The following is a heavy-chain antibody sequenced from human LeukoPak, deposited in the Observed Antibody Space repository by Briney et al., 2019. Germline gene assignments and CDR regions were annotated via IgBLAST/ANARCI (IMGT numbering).Heavy chain of an antibody. CDR3: ARLIYYGSGSYYKISMYYFDY. D-gene: IGHD3-10*01. CDR2: IYYSGST. V-gene: IGHV4-59*08. J-gene: IGHJ4*02. CDR1: GGSISNYY. Sequence: SETLSLTCTVSGGSISNYYWSWIRQPPGKGLEWIGYIYYSGSTNYNPSLKSRVTISVDTSKNQFSLKLSSVTAADTAVYYCARLIYYGSGSYYKISMYYFDYWGQGTLVTVSS.